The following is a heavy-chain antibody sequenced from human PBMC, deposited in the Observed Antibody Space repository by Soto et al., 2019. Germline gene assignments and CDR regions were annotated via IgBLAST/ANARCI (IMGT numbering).Heavy chain of an antibody. Sequence: HLVESGGGLVKPRGSLRLSCAASGFTFSNAWMSWVRQAPGKGLEWVGRIKGEADGGTTDYAAPVKGRITISRDHSKDTLYLQMNSLKTEDTAVYYCTTGLSNGYYNFDYWGQGTPVTVSS. CDR2: IKGEADGGTT. CDR3: TTGLSNGYYNFDY. D-gene: IGHD3-22*01. J-gene: IGHJ4*02. V-gene: IGHV3-15*01. CDR1: GFTFSNAW.